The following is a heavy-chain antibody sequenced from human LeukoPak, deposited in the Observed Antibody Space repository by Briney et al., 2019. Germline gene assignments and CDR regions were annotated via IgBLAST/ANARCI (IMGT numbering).Heavy chain of an antibody. CDR2: IKQDGSEK. J-gene: IGHJ5*02. D-gene: IGHD3-16*02. CDR3: ARVGYDYVWGSYRPLWFDP. Sequence: PGGSLRLSCAASGFTFSSYWMSWVRQAPGKGLEWVANIKQDGSEKYYVDSVKGRFTISRDNAKNSLYLQMNSLRAEDTAVYYCARVGYDYVWGSYRPLWFDPWGQGTLVTVSS. V-gene: IGHV3-7*01. CDR1: GFTFSSYW.